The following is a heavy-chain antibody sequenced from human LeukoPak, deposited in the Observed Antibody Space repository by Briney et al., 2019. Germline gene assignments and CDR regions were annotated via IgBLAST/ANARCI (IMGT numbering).Heavy chain of an antibody. V-gene: IGHV4-59*01. CDR3: ARWGIAAAGYAFDI. Sequence: SETLSLTCAVYGGSFSGYYWSWIRQPPGKGLEWIGYIYYSGSTNYNPSLKSRVTISVDTSKNQFSLKLSSVTAADTAVYYCARWGIAAAGYAFDIWGQGTMVTVSS. CDR2: IYYSGST. D-gene: IGHD6-13*01. CDR1: GGSFSGYY. J-gene: IGHJ3*02.